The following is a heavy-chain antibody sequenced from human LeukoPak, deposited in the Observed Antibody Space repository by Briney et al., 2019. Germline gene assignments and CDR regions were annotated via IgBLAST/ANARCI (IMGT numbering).Heavy chain of an antibody. Sequence: SETLSLTCTVSGGPIISHYWTWIRQSPVKGLEWIGDISNSGSTSYNPSLKSRVTISIDTSKNQFSLKLSSVTAADTAVYYCARGFGPVVFDYWGQGTLVTVSS. J-gene: IGHJ4*02. CDR2: ISNSGST. D-gene: IGHD2-15*01. CDR3: ARGFGPVVFDY. V-gene: IGHV4-59*11. CDR1: GGPIISHY.